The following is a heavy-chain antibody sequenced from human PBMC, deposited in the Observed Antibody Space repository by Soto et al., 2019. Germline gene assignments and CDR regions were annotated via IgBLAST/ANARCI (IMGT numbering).Heavy chain of an antibody. CDR1: GGSITTGGYD. Sequence: QVQLQESGPGLVQPSQTLSLTCTVSGGSITTGGYDWSWIRQHPGKGLESIGYIYDSGTTDYNPSLKSRLTISLDTSKNQFSLKMRSVTAADTAVYYCARSVHSGDYIDYWGQGTLVTVSS. J-gene: IGHJ4*02. CDR2: IYDSGTT. D-gene: IGHD4-17*01. CDR3: ARSVHSGDYIDY. V-gene: IGHV4-31*03.